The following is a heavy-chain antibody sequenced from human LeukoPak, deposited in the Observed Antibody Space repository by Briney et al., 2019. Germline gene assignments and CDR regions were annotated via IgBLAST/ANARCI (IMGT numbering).Heavy chain of an antibody. CDR3: AKRGVVIRVILVGFHKEAYYFDS. CDR2: ISGSGGGT. D-gene: IGHD3-22*01. CDR1: GITVSNYG. J-gene: IGHJ4*02. Sequence: PGGSLRLSCAVSGITVSNYGMSWVRQAPGKGLEWVAGISGSGGGTNSVDSVKGRFTISRDNFKNTLYLQMNSLRAEDTAVYFCAKRGVVIRVILVGFHKEAYYFDSWGQGALVTVSS. V-gene: IGHV3-23*01.